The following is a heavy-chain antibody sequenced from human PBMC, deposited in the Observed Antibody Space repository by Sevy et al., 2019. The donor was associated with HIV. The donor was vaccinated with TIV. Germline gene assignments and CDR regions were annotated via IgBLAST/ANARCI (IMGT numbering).Heavy chain of an antibody. CDR3: AKDQELERRYYGMDV. J-gene: IGHJ6*02. V-gene: IGHV3-30*18. Sequence: GGSLRLSCAASGFTFSSYGMHWVRQAPGKGLEWVAVISYDGSNKYYADSVKGRFTISRDNSKKTLYLQMNSLRAEDTAVYYCAKDQELERRYYGMDVWGQGTTVTVSS. CDR1: GFTFSSYG. D-gene: IGHD1-1*01. CDR2: ISYDGSNK.